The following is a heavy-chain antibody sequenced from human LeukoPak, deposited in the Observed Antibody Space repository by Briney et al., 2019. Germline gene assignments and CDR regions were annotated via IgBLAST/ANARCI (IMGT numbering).Heavy chain of an antibody. CDR1: GGTFSSYA. J-gene: IGHJ4*02. V-gene: IGHV1-69*06. CDR2: IIPIFGTA. Sequence: ASVKVSCKASGGTFSSYAISWVRQAPGQGLEWVGGIIPIFGTANYAQKFQGRVTITADKSTSTAYMELSSLRSEDTAVYYCARGVSWGSYRYGSGVYFDYWGQGTLVTVSS. D-gene: IGHD3-16*02. CDR3: ARGVSWGSYRYGSGVYFDY.